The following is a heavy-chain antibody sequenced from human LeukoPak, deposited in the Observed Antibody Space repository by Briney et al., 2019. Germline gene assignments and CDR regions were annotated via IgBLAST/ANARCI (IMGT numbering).Heavy chain of an antibody. J-gene: IGHJ5*02. CDR1: GGSLSSYY. D-gene: IGHD6-13*01. Sequence: SETLSLTCTVSGGSLSSYYWSWIRQPPGKGLEWIGHIYYSGSTNYNPSLKSRVTISVDTSKNQFSLKLSSVTAADTAVYYCARALAIYSSSWYGWFDPWGQGTLVTVSS. CDR2: IYYSGST. CDR3: ARALAIYSSSWYGWFDP. V-gene: IGHV4-59*12.